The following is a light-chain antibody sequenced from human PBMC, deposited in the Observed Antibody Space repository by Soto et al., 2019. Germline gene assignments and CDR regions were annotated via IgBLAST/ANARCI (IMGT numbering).Light chain of an antibody. Sequence: QSALTQPASVSGSPGQSITISCSGTSRDIGGYNYVSWYQQHPGKAPKLMIYEVSNRPSGVSVRFSGSKSGNTASLTISGLQAEDEADYYCSSFTSTTTLGIFGGGTQLTVL. CDR3: SSFTSTTTLGI. CDR2: EVS. CDR1: SRDIGGYNY. J-gene: IGLJ2*01. V-gene: IGLV2-14*01.